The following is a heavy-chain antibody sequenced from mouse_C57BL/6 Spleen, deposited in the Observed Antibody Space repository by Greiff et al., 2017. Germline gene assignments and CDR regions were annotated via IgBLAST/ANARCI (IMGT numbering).Heavy chain of an antibody. CDR3: ARRTTVVAKGAFGY. Sequence: VQLQQSVAELVRPGASVKLSCTASGFNIKNTYMHWVKQRPEQGLEWIGRIDPANGNTKYAPKFQGTATITADPSSNTAYLQLSSLTSEDTAIYYCARRTTVVAKGAFGYWGQGTTLTVSS. CDR1: GFNIKNTY. J-gene: IGHJ2*01. CDR2: IDPANGNT. V-gene: IGHV14-3*01. D-gene: IGHD1-1*01.